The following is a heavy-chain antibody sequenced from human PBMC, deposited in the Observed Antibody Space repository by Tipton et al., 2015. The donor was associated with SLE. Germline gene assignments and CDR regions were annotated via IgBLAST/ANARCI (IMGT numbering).Heavy chain of an antibody. CDR1: GYTFTSYG. CDR2: ISAYNGNT. CDR3: AKEGGVGRRSRKDLYSGAFDI. J-gene: IGHJ3*02. Sequence: QSGAEVKKPGASVKVSCKASGYTFTSYGISWVRQAPGQGLEWMGWISAYNGNTNYAQKLQGRVTMTTDTSTSTAYMELRSLRSDDTAVYYCAKEGGVGRRSRKDLYSGAFDIWGQGTMVTVSS. D-gene: IGHD3-16*01. V-gene: IGHV1-18*01.